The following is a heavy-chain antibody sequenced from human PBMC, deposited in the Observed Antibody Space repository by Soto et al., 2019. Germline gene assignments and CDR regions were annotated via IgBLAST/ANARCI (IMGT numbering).Heavy chain of an antibody. D-gene: IGHD3-22*01. CDR2: ISGSGDNT. CDR3: AKDRVGDSSGYYYYYYGLDV. CDR1: GFTFSSYA. Sequence: EVQLLESGGALVQPGGSLRVSCEASGFTFSSYAMNWVRQAPGKGLEWVSGISGSGDNTYYADSVKGRFTISRDNSKNTLYLQMNSLRAEDTAVYHCAKDRVGDSSGYYYYYYGLDVWGQGTTVTVSS. V-gene: IGHV3-23*01. J-gene: IGHJ6*02.